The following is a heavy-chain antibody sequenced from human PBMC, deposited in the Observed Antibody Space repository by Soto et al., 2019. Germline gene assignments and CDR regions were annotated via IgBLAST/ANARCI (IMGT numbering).Heavy chain of an antibody. D-gene: IGHD3-3*01. J-gene: IGHJ4*02. CDR1: GGSISSYY. CDR2: IYYSGST. Sequence: QVQLQESGPGLVKPSETLSLTCTVSGGSISSYYWSWIRQPPGKGLEWIGYIYYSGSTNYNPSLKSRVTISVYTSKNQFSLKVSSVTAADTAVYYCARTNYDFWSGLGYWGQGTLVTVSS. V-gene: IGHV4-59*01. CDR3: ARTNYDFWSGLGY.